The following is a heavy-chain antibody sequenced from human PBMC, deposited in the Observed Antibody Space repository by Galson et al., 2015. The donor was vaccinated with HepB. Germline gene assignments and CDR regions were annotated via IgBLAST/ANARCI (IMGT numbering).Heavy chain of an antibody. J-gene: IGHJ6*02. CDR2: IKEDGSDK. D-gene: IGHD2-2*01. CDR1: GFTFSRYW. Sequence: SLRLSCAASGFTFSRYWMSWVRQAPGKGLEWVANIKEDGSDKNYVDSVRGRFTISRDNAENSLYLQLNSLRAEDTAVYYCARAVGYCSSPSCYANDYYFYGMDVWGQGTTVTVSS. CDR3: ARAVGYCSSPSCYANDYYFYGMDV. V-gene: IGHV3-7*01.